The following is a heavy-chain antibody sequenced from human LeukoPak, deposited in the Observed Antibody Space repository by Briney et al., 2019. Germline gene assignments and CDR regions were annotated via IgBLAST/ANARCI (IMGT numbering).Heavy chain of an antibody. Sequence: SETLSLTCTVSGGSMSSYYWSWIRQPPGKGLEWIGYIYYSGRTKYNPSLKSRVNISVDTSKNQFSLKLSSVTAADTAVYYCARGARAGYNLEPFDYWGQGTLVTVSS. V-gene: IGHV4-59*08. CDR1: GGSMSSYY. D-gene: IGHD5-24*01. CDR2: IYYSGRT. J-gene: IGHJ4*02. CDR3: ARGARAGYNLEPFDY.